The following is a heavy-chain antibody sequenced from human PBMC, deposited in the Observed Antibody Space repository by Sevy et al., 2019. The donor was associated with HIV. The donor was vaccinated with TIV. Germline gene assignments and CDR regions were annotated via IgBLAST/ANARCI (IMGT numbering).Heavy chain of an antibody. CDR2: ISYDGRNK. CDR1: GFTFSSYA. V-gene: IGHV3-30*04. CDR3: ARVLVSIAAASPTSFYSGMDV. J-gene: IGHJ6*02. Sequence: GGSLRLSCAASGFTFSSYAMHWVRQAPGKGLEWVAVISYDGRNKYYADSVKGRFTISRDNSKNTLYLQMNSLRAEDTAVYYCARVLVSIAAASPTSFYSGMDVWGQGTTVTVSS. D-gene: IGHD6-13*01.